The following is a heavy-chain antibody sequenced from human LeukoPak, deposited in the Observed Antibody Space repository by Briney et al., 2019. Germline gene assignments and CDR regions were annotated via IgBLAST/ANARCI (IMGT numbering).Heavy chain of an antibody. D-gene: IGHD6-13*01. J-gene: IGHJ6*03. CDR2: IWYDGSNK. Sequence: GGSLRLSCAASGFTFSSYGMHWVRQAPGKGPEWVAVIWYDGSNKYYADSVKGRFTISRDNSKNTLYLQMNSLRAEDTAVYYCAKLAAAGAYYYYYMDVWGKGTTVTVSS. CDR1: GFTFSSYG. V-gene: IGHV3-33*06. CDR3: AKLAAAGAYYYYYMDV.